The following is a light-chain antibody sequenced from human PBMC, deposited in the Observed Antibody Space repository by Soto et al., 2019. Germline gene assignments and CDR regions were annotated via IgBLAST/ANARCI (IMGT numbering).Light chain of an antibody. V-gene: IGKV1-39*01. Sequence: DIQMTQSPSSLSASVGDRVTITCRASQSIGKYLNWYQQKPGEAPNLLIYAASILQSGVPSRFSGSSSGTDFTLTITSLQPEDFATYYCHQTYGTTRKFGQGTKVEIK. CDR3: HQTYGTTRK. CDR2: AAS. CDR1: QSIGKY. J-gene: IGKJ1*01.